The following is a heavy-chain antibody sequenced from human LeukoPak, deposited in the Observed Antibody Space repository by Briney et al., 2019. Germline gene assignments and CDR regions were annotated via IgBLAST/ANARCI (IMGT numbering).Heavy chain of an antibody. D-gene: IGHD6-19*01. CDR3: ARASSGWYNWFDP. J-gene: IGHJ5*02. CDR2: ISSSGSTM. V-gene: IGHV3-48*03. CDR1: GFTFSTYE. Sequence: GGSLRLSCAASGFTFSTYEMNWVRQAPGKGLEWVSYISSSGSTMYYADSVKGRFTISRDNAKNSLYLQMNSLRAEDTAVYYCARASSGWYNWFDPWGQGTLVSVSS.